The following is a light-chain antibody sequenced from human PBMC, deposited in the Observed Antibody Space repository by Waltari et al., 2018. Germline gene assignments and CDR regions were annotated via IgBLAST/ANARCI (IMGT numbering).Light chain of an antibody. CDR3: QTWGTGTWV. V-gene: IGLV4-69*01. CDR1: SGHNNNA. J-gene: IGLJ3*02. CDR2: VNSDGRH. Sequence: QPVLTQPPSASASLGASVKLTCTLSSGHNNNAIAWHQQQPEKGPRFLMKVNSDGRHSKGDGIPDCFAGASSVTGLYLIISSLQSEDEADYYCQTWGTGTWVFGGGTRLTVL.